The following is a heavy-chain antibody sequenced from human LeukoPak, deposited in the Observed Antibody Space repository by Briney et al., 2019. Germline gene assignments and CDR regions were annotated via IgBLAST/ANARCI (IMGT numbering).Heavy chain of an antibody. CDR2: ISGSGGST. Sequence: GGSLRLSCAASGFTLSSYAMSWVRQAPGKGLEWVSAISGSGGSTYYAVSVKGRFTISRDNSKHTLYLQMNSLRAEDTAVYYCAKSDYYYGSGSYYFDYWGQGTLVTVSS. CDR1: GFTLSSYA. D-gene: IGHD3-10*01. J-gene: IGHJ4*02. CDR3: AKSDYYYGSGSYYFDY. V-gene: IGHV3-23*01.